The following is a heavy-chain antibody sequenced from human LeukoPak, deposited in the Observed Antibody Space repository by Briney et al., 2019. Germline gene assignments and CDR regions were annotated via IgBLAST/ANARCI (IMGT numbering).Heavy chain of an antibody. Sequence: PGGSLRLSCAASGFAFSDSYMSWIRQAPGNGLEWLSYIGDTSGYIKYADSVKGRFTISRDNAKNLLYLHINSLRAEDTAVYYCAGNVRPYSAPAGYVYWGQGTLVAVSS. J-gene: IGHJ4*02. D-gene: IGHD1-26*01. CDR1: GFAFSDSY. V-gene: IGHV3-11*06. CDR3: AGNVRPYSAPAGYVY. CDR2: IGDTSGYI.